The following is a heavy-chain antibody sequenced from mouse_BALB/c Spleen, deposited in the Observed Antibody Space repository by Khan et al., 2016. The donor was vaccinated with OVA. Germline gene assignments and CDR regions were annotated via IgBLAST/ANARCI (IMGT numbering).Heavy chain of an antibody. Sequence: QVQLKQSGPGLVAPSQNLSITCTVSGFSLTDYGVSWIRQPPGKGLEWLGVIWGGGTTYYNSALKYRLSISKDNSKSQVFLKMNSLQTDDTAMYYCAKGVWSYYFALDYWGQGTSVTVSS. CDR1: GFSLTDYG. D-gene: IGHD2-10*02. CDR3: AKGVWSYYFALDY. V-gene: IGHV2-6-5*01. CDR2: IWGGGTT. J-gene: IGHJ4*01.